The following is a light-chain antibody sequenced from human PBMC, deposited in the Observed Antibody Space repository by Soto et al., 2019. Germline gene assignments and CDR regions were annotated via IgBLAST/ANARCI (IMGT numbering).Light chain of an antibody. J-gene: IGKJ1*01. CDR1: QSISSW. CDR2: KAS. Sequence: DIQMTQSPSTLSASVGDRVTITCRASQSISSWLAWYQQKPGKAPKLLIYKASTLQSGVPSRFSGSRSGTEFNLAISSLQPDDSATYYCQQYNDNWTFGQGT. CDR3: QQYNDNWT. V-gene: IGKV1-5*03.